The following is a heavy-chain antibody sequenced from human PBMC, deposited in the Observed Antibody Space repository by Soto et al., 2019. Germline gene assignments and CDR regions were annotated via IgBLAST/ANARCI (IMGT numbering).Heavy chain of an antibody. Sequence: QVQLVQSGAEVKKPGSSVKVSCKASGGTFRSYTISWVRQAPGQGLEWMGRIIPILGIANYAQKFQGRVTITADKSTSTAYMELSSLRSEDTAVYYCASQGMVATSPFDYWGQGTLVTVSS. CDR1: GGTFRSYT. CDR2: IIPILGIA. V-gene: IGHV1-69*02. CDR3: ASQGMVATSPFDY. J-gene: IGHJ4*02. D-gene: IGHD5-12*01.